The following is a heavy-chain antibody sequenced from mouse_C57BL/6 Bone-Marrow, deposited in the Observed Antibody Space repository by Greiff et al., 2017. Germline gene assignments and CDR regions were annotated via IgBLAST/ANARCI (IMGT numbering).Heavy chain of an antibody. D-gene: IGHD2-5*01. CDR2: ISSGSSNI. J-gene: IGHJ4*01. Sequence: EVQGVESGGGLVQPGGSLKLSCAASGFTFSDYGMHWVRQAPEKGLEWVAYISSGSSNIYYADTVKGRFTISRDNAKNTLFLQMPSLRSEDTAMYYCARGYYSNFLYAMDYGGQGTAVTVSS. CDR1: GFTFSDYG. CDR3: ARGYYSNFLYAMDY. V-gene: IGHV5-17*01.